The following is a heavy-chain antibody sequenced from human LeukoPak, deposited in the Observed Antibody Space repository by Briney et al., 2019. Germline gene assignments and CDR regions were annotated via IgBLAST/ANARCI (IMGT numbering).Heavy chain of an antibody. CDR2: IYYSGST. D-gene: IGHD4-17*01. CDR1: GGSMRNYY. CDR3: ARGRAYGDYPGDFDY. J-gene: IGHJ4*02. Sequence: SETLSLTCTVSGGSMRNYYWSWIRQPPGKGLEWIGYIYYSGSTNYNPSLKSRVTISVDTSKNQFSLKLSSVTAADTAVYYCARGRAYGDYPGDFDYWGQGTLVTVSS. V-gene: IGHV4-59*12.